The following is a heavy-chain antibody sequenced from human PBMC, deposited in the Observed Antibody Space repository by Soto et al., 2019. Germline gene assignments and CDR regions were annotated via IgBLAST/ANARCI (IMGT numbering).Heavy chain of an antibody. J-gene: IGHJ6*02. D-gene: IGHD2-15*01. V-gene: IGHV3-48*03. CDR3: ARDRYPDCSGGSCYSHYYYGMDV. CDR1: GFTFSSYE. CDR2: ISSSGSTI. Sequence: RLSCAASGFTFSSYEMNWVRQAPGKGLEWVSYISSSGSTIYYADSVKGRFTISRDNAKNSLYLQMNSLRAEDTAVYYCARDRYPDCSGGSCYSHYYYGMDVWGQGTTVTVS.